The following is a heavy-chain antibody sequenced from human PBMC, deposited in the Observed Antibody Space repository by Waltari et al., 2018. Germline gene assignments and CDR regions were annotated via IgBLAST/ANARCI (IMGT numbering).Heavy chain of an antibody. J-gene: IGHJ4*02. CDR2: INPSGGST. CDR3: ARDPGNSGYDLNGEDY. V-gene: IGHV1-46*01. D-gene: IGHD5-12*01. CDR1: GYTFTSYY. Sequence: QVQLVQSGAEVKKPGASVKVSCKASGYTFTSYYMHWVRQAPGQGLEWMGIINPSGGSTRYAQKFQGRVTMTRDTSTSTVYMELSSLRSEDTAVYYCARDPGNSGYDLNGEDYWGQGTLVTVSS.